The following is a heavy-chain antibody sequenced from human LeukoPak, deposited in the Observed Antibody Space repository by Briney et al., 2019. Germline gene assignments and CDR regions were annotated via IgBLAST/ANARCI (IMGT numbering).Heavy chain of an antibody. CDR2: ISSNGDAT. J-gene: IGHJ4*02. CDR3: VRVGNYREFDY. V-gene: IGHV3-64*01. D-gene: IGHD1-7*01. CDR1: GFTFSNYA. Sequence: GGSLRLSSAAAGFTFSNYALHWVRQAPGKGLEYVSAISSNGDATFYANSVKGRFTISRDNSKNTLYLQMGSLRAEDMAVYYCVRVGNYREFDYWGQGTLVTASS.